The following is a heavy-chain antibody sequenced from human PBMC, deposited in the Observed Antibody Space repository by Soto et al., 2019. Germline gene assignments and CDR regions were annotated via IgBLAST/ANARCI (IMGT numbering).Heavy chain of an antibody. CDR3: AKGEGGYSYGTYFDY. Sequence: EVQLVESGGGLVQPGRSLRLSCVASGFTFDDYAIHWVRQAPGKGLEWVSGISWNSGSIGYADSVKGRFTISRDNAKNSLYLQMNSLRAEDTALYYCAKGEGGYSYGTYFDYWGQGTLVTVSS. CDR2: ISWNSGSI. J-gene: IGHJ4*02. V-gene: IGHV3-9*01. D-gene: IGHD5-18*01. CDR1: GFTFDDYA.